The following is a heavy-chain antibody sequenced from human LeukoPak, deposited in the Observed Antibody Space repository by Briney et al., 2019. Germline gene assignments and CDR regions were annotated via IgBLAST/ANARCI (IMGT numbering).Heavy chain of an antibody. V-gene: IGHV1-2*02. CDR2: INPNSGGT. Sequence: GASVKVSCKASGYTFTGYYIHWVRQAPGQGLEWMGWINPNSGGTNYAQKFQGRVTMTRDTSITTAYMELSRLRSDDTAVYYCARDHNDYWTGYYYYYMDVWGKGTTVTVSS. D-gene: IGHD3/OR15-3a*01. J-gene: IGHJ6*03. CDR1: GYTFTGYY. CDR3: ARDHNDYWTGYYYYYMDV.